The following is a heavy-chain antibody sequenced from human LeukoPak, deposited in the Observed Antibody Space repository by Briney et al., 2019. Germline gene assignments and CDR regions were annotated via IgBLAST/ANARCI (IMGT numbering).Heavy chain of an antibody. J-gene: IGHJ6*02. CDR1: GGSISSYY. CDR3: ARDVRYGMDV. Sequence: SETLSLTCTVSGGSISSYYWSWIRQPPGKGLEWIGYIYYSGSTNYNPSLKSRVTISVDTSKNQFSLKLSSATAADTAVYYCARDVRYGMDVWGQGTTVTVSS. V-gene: IGHV4-59*01. CDR2: IYYSGST.